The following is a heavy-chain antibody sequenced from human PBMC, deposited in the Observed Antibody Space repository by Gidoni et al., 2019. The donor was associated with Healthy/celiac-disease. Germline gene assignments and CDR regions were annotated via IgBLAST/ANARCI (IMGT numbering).Heavy chain of an antibody. CDR2: IYHSGST. CDR3: ARDGRWVGRGFDY. CDR1: GGSISSGGYS. Sequence: QLQLQESGSGLVKPSQTLSLTGAVAGGSISSGGYSWSWIRQPPGKGLEWIGYIYHSGSTYYNPSLKSRVTISVDRSKNQFSLKLSSVTAADTAVYYCARDGRWVGRGFDYWGQGTLVTVSS. J-gene: IGHJ4*02. V-gene: IGHV4-30-2*01. D-gene: IGHD1-26*01.